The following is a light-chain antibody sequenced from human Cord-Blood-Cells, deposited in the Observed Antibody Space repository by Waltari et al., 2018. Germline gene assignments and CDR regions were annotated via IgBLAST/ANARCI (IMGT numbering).Light chain of an antibody. J-gene: IGKJ1*01. CDR3: QQSYSTLTWT. Sequence: DIQLTQPTSSLSASVAHRVTITCRASQSISRDLNWYQQKPGKAPKLLIYAASSLQSGVPSRFSGSGSATDFTLTISSLQPEDFATYYCQQSYSTLTWTFGQGTKVEIK. V-gene: IGKV1-39*01. CDR2: AAS. CDR1: QSISRD.